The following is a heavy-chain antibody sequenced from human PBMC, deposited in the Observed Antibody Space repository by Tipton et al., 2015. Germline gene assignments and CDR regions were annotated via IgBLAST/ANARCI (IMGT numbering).Heavy chain of an antibody. CDR2: ISHSGNT. V-gene: IGHV4-38-2*01. CDR1: AYSISGDYY. J-gene: IGHJ4*02. D-gene: IGHD3-9*01. CDR3: ACQDYDSLTRDYQTVDY. Sequence: TLSLTCAVSAYSISGDYYWGWIRQPPGKGLEWIGSISHSGNTYYNPSLKTRVTISGDTSKNQFSLELNSVTAADTAVYYCACQDYDSLTRDYQTVDYWGQGTLVTVSS.